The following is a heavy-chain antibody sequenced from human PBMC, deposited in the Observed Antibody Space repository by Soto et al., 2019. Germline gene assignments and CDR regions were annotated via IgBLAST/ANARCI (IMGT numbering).Heavy chain of an antibody. J-gene: IGHJ3*02. D-gene: IGHD7-27*01. CDR2: IYYSGST. V-gene: IGHV4-30-4*01. CDR1: GGSIGSGDYY. Sequence: HVRLQESGPGLVKPSQTLSLTCTVSGGSIGSGDYYWSWIRQPPGKGLEWIGYIYYSGSTYYNPSLKSRLTMSVDTSKNQFSLKLNSVTAADTALYYCARAPYRGANSRGAFDIWGQGTMVHVSS. CDR3: ARAPYRGANSRGAFDI.